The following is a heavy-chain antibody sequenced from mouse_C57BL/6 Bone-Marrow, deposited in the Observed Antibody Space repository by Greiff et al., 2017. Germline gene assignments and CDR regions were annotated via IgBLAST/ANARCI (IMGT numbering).Heavy chain of an antibody. V-gene: IGHV5-12*01. CDR2: ISNGGGST. Sequence: EVKLVESGGGLVQPGGSLKLSCAASGFTFSDYYMYWVRQTPEKRLEWVAYISNGGGSTYYPDTVKGRFTFSRDNAKNTLYRQMSRLKSEDTSMYYCARQNAGSWFAYWGQGTLVTVSA. CDR1: GFTFSDYY. CDR3: ARQNAGSWFAY. J-gene: IGHJ3*01.